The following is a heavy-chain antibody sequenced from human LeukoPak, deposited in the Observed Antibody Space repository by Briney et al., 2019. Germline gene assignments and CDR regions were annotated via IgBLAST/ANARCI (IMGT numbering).Heavy chain of an antibody. CDR3: AFFGVVISDAFDI. Sequence: ASVKVSCKASGGTFSSYAISWVRQAPGQGLEWMGGIIPIFGTANYAQKFQGRGTITADESTSTAYMELSSLRSEDTAVYYCAFFGVVISDAFDIWGQGTMVTVSS. J-gene: IGHJ3*02. CDR2: IIPIFGTA. CDR1: GGTFSSYA. D-gene: IGHD3-3*01. V-gene: IGHV1-69*13.